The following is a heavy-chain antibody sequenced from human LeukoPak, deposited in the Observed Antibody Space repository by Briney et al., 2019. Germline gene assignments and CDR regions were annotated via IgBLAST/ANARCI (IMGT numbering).Heavy chain of an antibody. CDR1: GGSISSSSYY. CDR3: ARISVAAPSY. V-gene: IGHV4-39*01. CDR2: MYNSGST. Sequence: PSETLSLTCTVSGGSISSSSYYWGWIRQPPGKGLEWIGSMYNSGSTYYNPSLKSRVTISVDTSKNQFSLKVSSVTAADMAVYYCARISVAAPSYWGQGTLVTVSS. J-gene: IGHJ4*02. D-gene: IGHD6-19*01.